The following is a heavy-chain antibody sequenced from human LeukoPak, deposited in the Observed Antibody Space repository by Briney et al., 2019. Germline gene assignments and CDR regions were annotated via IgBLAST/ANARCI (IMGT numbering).Heavy chain of an antibody. CDR3: ARDNGWMGTFDH. V-gene: IGHV3-66*01. CDR2: IYSSGRT. J-gene: IGHJ4*02. D-gene: IGHD6-19*01. Sequence: GGSLRLSCAVSGLTVSSTYMNWVRQAPGKGLEWVSIIYSSGRTHYADSVKGRFTISRDNSKNSLYLQMNSLRVEDTAVYYCARDNGWMGTFDHWGQGTLVTVSS. CDR1: GLTVSSTY.